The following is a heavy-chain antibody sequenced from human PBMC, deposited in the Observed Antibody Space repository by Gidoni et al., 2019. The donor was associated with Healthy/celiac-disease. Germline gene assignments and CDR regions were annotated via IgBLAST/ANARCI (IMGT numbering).Heavy chain of an antibody. D-gene: IGHD3-9*01. J-gene: IGHJ2*01. V-gene: IGHV3-23*01. CDR2: ISGSGGST. CDR3: AKAEEYYDILTGYAPSWYFDL. Sequence: EVQLLESGGGLVQPGGSLRLSCAASGFTFSSYAISWVRQAPGKGLEWVSGISGSGGSTYYADSVKGRFTISRDNSKNTLYLQMNSLRAEDTAVYYCAKAEEYYDILTGYAPSWYFDLWGRGTLVTVSS. CDR1: GFTFSSYA.